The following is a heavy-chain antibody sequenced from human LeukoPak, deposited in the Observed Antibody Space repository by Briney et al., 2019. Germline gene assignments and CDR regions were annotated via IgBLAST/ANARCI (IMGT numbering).Heavy chain of an antibody. J-gene: IGHJ4*02. D-gene: IGHD1-26*01. V-gene: IGHV3-23*01. Sequence: GGSLRLSCAASGFTFDDYAMHWVRQAPGKGLEWVSAISGSGGSTYYADSVKGRFTISRDNSKNTLYLQMNSLRAEDTAVYYCAKVKAYSGSYVDYWGQGTLVTVSS. CDR1: GFTFDDYA. CDR3: AKVKAYSGSYVDY. CDR2: ISGSGGST.